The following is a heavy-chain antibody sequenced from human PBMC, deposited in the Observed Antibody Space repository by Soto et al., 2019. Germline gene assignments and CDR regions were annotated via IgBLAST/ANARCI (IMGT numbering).Heavy chain of an antibody. CDR3: AKDRNYPRDYFRY. D-gene: IGHD1-7*01. CDR2: VSANGQGI. Sequence: GGSLRLSCAASGFTFSSSAISWVRQAPGKGLEWVSAVSANGQGIYYADSVRGRFTISRGNSKNTVFLHMDSLSAEDTAVYYCAKDRNYPRDYFRYWGQGTLVTVSS. CDR1: GFTFSSSA. V-gene: IGHV3-23*01. J-gene: IGHJ4*02.